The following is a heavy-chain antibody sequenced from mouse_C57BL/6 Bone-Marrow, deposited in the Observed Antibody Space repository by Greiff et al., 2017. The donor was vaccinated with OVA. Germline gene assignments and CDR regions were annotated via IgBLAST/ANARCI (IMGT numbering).Heavy chain of an antibody. CDR2: INPSSDYP. Sequence: QVQLQQSGAELARPGASVKMSCKASGYTFTSYTMHWVKQRPGQGLEWIGYINPSSDYPKYNQKFKDKATLTADKSSSTAYMQLSSLTSEDSAVYDCARSSRWLLRAMDDWGQGTSVTVSS. CDR1: GYTFTSYT. J-gene: IGHJ4*01. V-gene: IGHV1-4*01. CDR3: ARSSRWLLRAMDD. D-gene: IGHD2-3*01.